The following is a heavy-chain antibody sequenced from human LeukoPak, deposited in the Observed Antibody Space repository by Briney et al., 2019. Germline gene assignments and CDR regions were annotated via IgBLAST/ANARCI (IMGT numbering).Heavy chain of an antibody. CDR1: GYSFTNYG. D-gene: IGHD1-7*01. J-gene: IGHJ6*02. CDR3: ARDGGNYQSAAIYYYYYGMDV. V-gene: IGHV1-18*01. Sequence: ASVKVSCKASGYSFTNYGISWVRQAPGQGLEWVGWVNGYNGNTNYAQKVQDRVTMTTDTSTSTAYMELRSLRSDDTAVYYCARDGGNYQSAAIYYYYYGMDVWGQGTTVTVSS. CDR2: VNGYNGNT.